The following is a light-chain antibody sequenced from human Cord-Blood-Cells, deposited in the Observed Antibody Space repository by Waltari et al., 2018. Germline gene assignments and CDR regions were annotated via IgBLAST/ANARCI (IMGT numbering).Light chain of an antibody. CDR1: QSLLHSNEYNI. Sequence: DTVMAQCLLCLLVTPGEPASISCRSSQSLLHSNEYNILDWYLQTPGQYPKLLIYLGPNRASGVPDRFSGSGSGTDFTLKISRVGAEDVGIYYCMQALQTRTFVQCTKVEIK. CDR2: LGP. V-gene: IGKV2-28*01. CDR3: MQALQTRT. J-gene: IGKJ1*01.